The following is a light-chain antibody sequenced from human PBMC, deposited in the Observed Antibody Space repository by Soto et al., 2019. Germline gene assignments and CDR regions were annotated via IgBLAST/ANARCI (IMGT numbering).Light chain of an antibody. CDR2: NNN. V-gene: IGLV1-44*01. CDR1: YSNIGDNT. CDR3: AAWEDSLTGYV. J-gene: IGLJ1*01. Sequence: QSVLTQPSSASGTPGQRVTISCSGSYSNIGDNTVNWYQQLPGTAPKLLMYNNNQRPSGVPDRFSGSKSGTSASLAISGLXSEDEADYYCAAWEDSLTGYVFGTGTKVTVL.